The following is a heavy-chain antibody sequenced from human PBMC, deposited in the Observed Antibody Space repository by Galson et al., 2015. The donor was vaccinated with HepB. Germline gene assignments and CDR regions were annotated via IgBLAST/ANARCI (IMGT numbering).Heavy chain of an antibody. CDR3: ARDGSSSPFF. V-gene: IGHV3-30-3*01. CDR1: GFTFSSYA. CDR2: ISYDGSNK. D-gene: IGHD6-13*01. J-gene: IGHJ4*02. Sequence: SLRLSCAASGFTFSSYAMHWVRQAPGKGLEWVAVISYDGSNKYYADSVKGRFTISRDNSKNTLYLQMNSLRAEDTAVYYCARDGSSSPFFWGQGTLVTVSS.